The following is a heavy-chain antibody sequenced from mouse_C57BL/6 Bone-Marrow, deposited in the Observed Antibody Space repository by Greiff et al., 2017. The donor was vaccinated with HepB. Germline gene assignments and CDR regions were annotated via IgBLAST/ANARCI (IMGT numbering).Heavy chain of an antibody. J-gene: IGHJ2*01. Sequence: EVKVVESGGGLVKPGGSLKLSCAASGFTFSDYGMHWVRQAPEKGLEWVAYISSGSSTIYYADTVKGRFTISRDNAKTTLFLQMTSLRSEDTAMYYCARRPFTTVVSNYFDYWGQGTTLTVSS. CDR2: ISSGSSTI. CDR1: GFTFSDYG. CDR3: ARRPFTTVVSNYFDY. D-gene: IGHD1-1*01. V-gene: IGHV5-17*01.